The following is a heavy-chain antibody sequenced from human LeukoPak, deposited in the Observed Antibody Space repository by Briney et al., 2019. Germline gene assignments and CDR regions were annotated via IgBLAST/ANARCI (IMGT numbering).Heavy chain of an antibody. D-gene: IGHD4-17*01. V-gene: IGHV3-21*01. J-gene: IGHJ4*02. Sequence: GGSLRLSCAASGFSFTSYTMNWVRQAPGKGLEWVSSINSGSSYKSYADSVKGRFTISRDNAKNSVYLQMNSLRAEDTAVYYCAREARLRRDLDYWGQGTLVTVSS. CDR2: INSGSSYK. CDR1: GFSFTSYT. CDR3: AREARLRRDLDY.